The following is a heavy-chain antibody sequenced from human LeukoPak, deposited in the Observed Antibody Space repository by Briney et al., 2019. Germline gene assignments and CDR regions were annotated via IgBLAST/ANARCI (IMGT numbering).Heavy chain of an antibody. V-gene: IGHV4-34*01. CDR3: ARCTRRWFDP. D-gene: IGHD2-8*01. Sequence: PSETLSLTCAVYGGSFSGHYWSWIRQPPGKGLEWIGEINHSGSTNYNPSLKSRVTISVDTSKNQFSLKLSSVTAADTAVYYCARCTRRWFDPWGQGTLVTVSS. CDR1: GGSFSGHY. CDR2: INHSGST. J-gene: IGHJ5*02.